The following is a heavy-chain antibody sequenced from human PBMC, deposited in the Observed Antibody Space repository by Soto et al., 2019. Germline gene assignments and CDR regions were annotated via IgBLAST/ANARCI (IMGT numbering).Heavy chain of an antibody. Sequence: EVQLLESGGGLVQPGGSLRLSCAASGFTFSNYAMSWVRQAPGKGLEWVSTISGSGGGAYYADSVKGRFTISRDNSKNTAYLQMNSLRAEDTAVYYCAKGRDGYSSTWYDYWGQGTLVTVSS. D-gene: IGHD6-13*01. CDR2: ISGSGGGA. J-gene: IGHJ4*02. CDR1: GFTFSNYA. CDR3: AKGRDGYSSTWYDY. V-gene: IGHV3-23*01.